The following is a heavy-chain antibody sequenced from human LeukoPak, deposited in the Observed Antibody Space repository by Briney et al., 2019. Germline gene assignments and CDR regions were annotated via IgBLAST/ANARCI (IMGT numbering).Heavy chain of an antibody. Sequence: PLQTLCPSPTHSGGSISSGGLYWSWIRQHPGKGLEWIGYIYYSGSTYYNPSLKSRVTISVDTSKNQFSLKLSSGTAADTAVYYCARDLASSTSYYFDFWGQGTTVTVSS. CDR3: ARDLASSTSYYFDF. V-gene: IGHV4-31*02. D-gene: IGHD2-2*01. CDR2: IYYSGST. J-gene: IGHJ4*01. CDR1: GGSISSGGLY.